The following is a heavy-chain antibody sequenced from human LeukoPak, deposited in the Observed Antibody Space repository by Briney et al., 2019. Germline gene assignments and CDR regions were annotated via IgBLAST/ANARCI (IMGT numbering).Heavy chain of an antibody. D-gene: IGHD2-21*02. CDR3: ARGSVVTPDLFDY. J-gene: IGHJ4*02. Sequence: KASQTLSLTCAVSGGSISSGGYSWSWIRQPPGKGLEWIGYIYHSGSTYYNPSLKSRVTISVDRSKNQFSLKLGSVTAADTAVYYCARGSVVTPDLFDYWGQGTLVTVSS. CDR1: GGSISSGGYS. V-gene: IGHV4-30-2*01. CDR2: IYHSGST.